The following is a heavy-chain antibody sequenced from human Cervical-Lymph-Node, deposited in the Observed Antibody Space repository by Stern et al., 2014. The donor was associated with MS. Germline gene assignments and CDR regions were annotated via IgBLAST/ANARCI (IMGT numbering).Heavy chain of an antibody. CDR1: GYTFINYA. Sequence: QVQLVQSGAEVKRPGASVKVSCRASGYTFINYAIHWVRQAPGQRLEWLGWVSPVNGNGRYSQKFQGRLSITTDTPATTAYMELSSLRYEDTAVYYCARDLGLEPLEEERVFDIWGQGTMVTVSS. V-gene: IGHV1-3*01. CDR3: ARDLGLEPLEEERVFDI. J-gene: IGHJ3*02. D-gene: IGHD3-3*01. CDR2: VSPVNGNG.